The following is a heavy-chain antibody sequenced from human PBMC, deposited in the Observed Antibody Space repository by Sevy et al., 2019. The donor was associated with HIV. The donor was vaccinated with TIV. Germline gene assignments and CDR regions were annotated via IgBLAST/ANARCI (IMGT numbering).Heavy chain of an antibody. J-gene: IGHJ4*02. CDR1: GGSITSLY. D-gene: IGHD1-26*01. Sequence: SETLSLTCTGSGGSITSLYWNWIRQPPGKGLEWIANIYYNGHINYNPSLKSRVTLSLDTSKNQYSLRLGSVTAADTAMYYCAGENAWGRGYSWGQGTLVTVSS. CDR3: AGENAWGRGYS. V-gene: IGHV4-59*08. CDR2: IYYNGHI.